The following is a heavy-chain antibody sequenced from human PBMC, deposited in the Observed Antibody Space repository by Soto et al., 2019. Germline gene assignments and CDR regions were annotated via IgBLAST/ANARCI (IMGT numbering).Heavy chain of an antibody. CDR2: INPNSGGT. CDR1: GYTFTGYC. J-gene: IGHJ6*02. D-gene: IGHD2-15*01. Sequence: ASVKVSCEASGYTFTGYCMHWVRQAPGQGLEWMGWINPNSGGTNYAQKFQGWVTMTRDTSISTAYMELSRLRSGDTAVYYCARVGSRYYYGMDVWGQGTTVTVSS. CDR3: ARVGSRYYYGMDV. V-gene: IGHV1-2*04.